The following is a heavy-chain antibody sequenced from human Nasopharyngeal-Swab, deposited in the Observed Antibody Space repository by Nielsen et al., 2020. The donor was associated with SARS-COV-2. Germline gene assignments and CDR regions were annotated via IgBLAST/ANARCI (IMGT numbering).Heavy chain of an antibody. V-gene: IGHV3-66*01. Sequence: GESLKLSCAASGFTVSSNYMSWVRQAPGKGLEWVSVIYSGGSTYYADSVKGRFTISRDNSKNTLYLQMNSLRAEDTAVYYCARVDYGSGSYLEGAFDIWGQGTMVTVSS. CDR3: ARVDYGSGSYLEGAFDI. CDR1: GFTVSSNY. J-gene: IGHJ3*02. D-gene: IGHD3-10*01. CDR2: IYSGGST.